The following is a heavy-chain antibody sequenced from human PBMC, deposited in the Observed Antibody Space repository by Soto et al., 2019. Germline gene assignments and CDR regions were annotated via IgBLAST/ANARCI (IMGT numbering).Heavy chain of an antibody. Sequence: QVQLQESGPGLVKPSQTLSLTCTVSGGSISSGDYYWSWIRQPPGKGLEWIGYIYYSGSTYYNPSIKSRVTISVDTSKNQFSLKLSSVTAADTAVYYCASSDCGGDCYSAYYYYGMDVWGQGTTVTVSS. CDR1: GGSISSGDYY. CDR3: ASSDCGGDCYSAYYYYGMDV. V-gene: IGHV4-30-4*01. D-gene: IGHD2-21*02. J-gene: IGHJ6*02. CDR2: IYYSGST.